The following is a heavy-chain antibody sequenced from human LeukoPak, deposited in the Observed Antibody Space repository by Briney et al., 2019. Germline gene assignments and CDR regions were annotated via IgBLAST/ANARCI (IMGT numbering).Heavy chain of an antibody. Sequence: GESLKISCKGSGYSFTSYWIAWVRQMPGKGLEWLGIIYPGDSDTRYSPSLQGQVTISADKSISTAYLQWSSLKASDTAMYYCARHLPTGGYIWFDPWGQGTLVTVSS. V-gene: IGHV5-51*01. CDR3: ARHLPTGGYIWFDP. CDR1: GYSFTSYW. CDR2: IYPGDSDT. J-gene: IGHJ5*02. D-gene: IGHD1-1*01.